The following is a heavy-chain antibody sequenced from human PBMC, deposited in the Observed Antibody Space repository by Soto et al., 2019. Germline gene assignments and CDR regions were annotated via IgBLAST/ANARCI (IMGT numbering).Heavy chain of an antibody. CDR3: ASTDWSGYSGGRFDP. J-gene: IGHJ5*02. CDR2: IYYSGST. V-gene: IGHV4-59*01. Sequence: SETLSLTCTVSGGSISSYYLSWIRQPPGKGLEWIGYIYYSGSTNYNPSLKSRVTISVDTSKNQFSLKLSSVTAADTAVYYCASTDWSGYSGGRFDPWGQGTLVTVSS. CDR1: GGSISSYY. D-gene: IGHD3-3*01.